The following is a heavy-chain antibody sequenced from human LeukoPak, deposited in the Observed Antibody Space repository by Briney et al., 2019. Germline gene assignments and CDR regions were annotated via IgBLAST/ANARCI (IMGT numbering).Heavy chain of an antibody. V-gene: IGHV4-59*12. D-gene: IGHD3-22*01. Sequence: TTSETLSLTCTVSGGSISSYYWSWIRQPPGKGLEWIGYIYYSGSTNYNPSLKSRVTISVDTSKNQFSLKLSSVTAADTAVYYCARRRYDASGYYPSRGRYFDYWGQGTLVTVSS. CDR2: IYYSGST. J-gene: IGHJ4*02. CDR1: GGSISSYY. CDR3: ARRRYDASGYYPSRGRYFDY.